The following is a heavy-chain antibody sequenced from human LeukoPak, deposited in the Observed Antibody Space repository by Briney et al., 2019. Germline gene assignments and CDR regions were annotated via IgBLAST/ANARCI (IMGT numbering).Heavy chain of an antibody. Sequence: KASETLSLTCAVYGGSFSGYYWSWIRQPPGKGLEWIGEINHSGSTNYNPSLKSRVTISVDTSKNQFSLKLSSVTAADTAVYYCAGLPDTAMVTGVNWGQGTLVTVSS. V-gene: IGHV4-34*01. D-gene: IGHD5-18*01. J-gene: IGHJ4*02. CDR1: GGSFSGYY. CDR3: AGLPDTAMVTGVN. CDR2: INHSGST.